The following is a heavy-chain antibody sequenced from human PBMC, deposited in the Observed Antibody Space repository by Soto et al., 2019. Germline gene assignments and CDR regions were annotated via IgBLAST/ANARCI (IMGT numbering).Heavy chain of an antibody. V-gene: IGHV2-26*01. CDR1: GFSLSNARMG. Sequence: QVTLKESGPVLVNPTETLTLTCTVSGFSLSNARMGVSWIRQPPGKALEWLAHIFSNDEKSYSTSLKSRLTISKDTSKSQVVLTMTNMDPVDTATYYCARGYRTEGIGGGWYSSSWYYYYGMDVWGQGTTVTVSS. J-gene: IGHJ6*02. CDR2: IFSNDEK. CDR3: ARGYRTEGIGGGWYSSSWYYYYGMDV. D-gene: IGHD6-13*01.